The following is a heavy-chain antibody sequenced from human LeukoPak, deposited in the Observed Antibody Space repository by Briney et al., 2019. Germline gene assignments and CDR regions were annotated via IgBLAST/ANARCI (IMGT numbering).Heavy chain of an antibody. J-gene: IGHJ4*02. CDR2: IHYSGST. CDR3: ARFEGSFDY. Sequence: SETLSLTCTVSGGSISSYYWSWIRQPPGKALEWIGYIHYSGSTNYNPSLKSRVTISVDTSKNQFSLRLTSVTAADTAVYYCARFEGSFDYWGQGTLVTVSS. V-gene: IGHV4-59*01. D-gene: IGHD3-9*01. CDR1: GGSISSYY.